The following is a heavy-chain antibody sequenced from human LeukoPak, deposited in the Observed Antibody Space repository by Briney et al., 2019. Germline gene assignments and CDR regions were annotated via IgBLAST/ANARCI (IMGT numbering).Heavy chain of an antibody. CDR1: GGSISSYY. CDR3: ARDPVRATSGPYFDL. V-gene: IGHV4-4*07. J-gene: IGHJ2*01. Sequence: SETLSLTCTVSGGSISSYYWSWIRQPAGKGLEWIGRIYTSGSTNYNPSLKSRVTMSVDTSKNQFSLKLSSVTAADTAVYYCARDPVRATSGPYFDLWGRGTLVTVSS. D-gene: IGHD1-26*01. CDR2: IYTSGST.